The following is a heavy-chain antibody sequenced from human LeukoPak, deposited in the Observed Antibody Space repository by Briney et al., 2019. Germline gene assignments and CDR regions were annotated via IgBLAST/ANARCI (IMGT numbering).Heavy chain of an antibody. CDR1: GYTFTGYY. Sequence: ASVKVSCEASGYTFTGYYMHWVRQAPGQGLEWMGWINPNSGGTNYAQKFQGRVTVTRDTSITTAYMELSSLRSDDTAVYYCARGRRHYDSSGYYYEGDAFDIWGQGTMVTVSS. D-gene: IGHD3-22*01. CDR2: INPNSGGT. J-gene: IGHJ3*02. CDR3: ARGRRHYDSSGYYYEGDAFDI. V-gene: IGHV1-2*02.